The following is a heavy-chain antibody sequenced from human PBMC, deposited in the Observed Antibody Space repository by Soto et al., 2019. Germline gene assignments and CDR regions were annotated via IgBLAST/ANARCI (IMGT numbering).Heavy chain of an antibody. CDR2: IRSSGNTI. Sequence: GGSLRLSCAASGFTFSDYSMNWVRQAPGKGLEWVSYIRSSGNTIYYADSVRGRFTISRDSAENSLYLQMNSLRVEDTAVYYCAREGSSNSYYYAYCGQGTLVLVSS. V-gene: IGHV3-48*01. J-gene: IGHJ4*02. CDR3: AREGSSNSYYYAY. CDR1: GFTFSDYS. D-gene: IGHD2-15*01.